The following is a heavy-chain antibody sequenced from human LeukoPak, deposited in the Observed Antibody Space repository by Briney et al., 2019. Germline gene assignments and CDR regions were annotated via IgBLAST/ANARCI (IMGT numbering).Heavy chain of an antibody. CDR3: AKGRSHFLVTAAGTISPFDY. Sequence: PGGSLRLSCAASGFTFSSYGMHWVRQAPGKGLEWVAFIRYDGSNKYYADSVKGRFTISRDNSKNTLYLQMNSLRGEDTAVYYCAKGRSHFLVTAAGTISPFDYWGQGTLVTVSS. J-gene: IGHJ4*02. V-gene: IGHV3-30*02. CDR1: GFTFSSYG. CDR2: IRYDGSNK. D-gene: IGHD6-13*01.